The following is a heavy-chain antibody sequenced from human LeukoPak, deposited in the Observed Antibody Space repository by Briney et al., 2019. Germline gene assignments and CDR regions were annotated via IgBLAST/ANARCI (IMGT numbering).Heavy chain of an antibody. D-gene: IGHD2-2*01. J-gene: IGHJ4*02. V-gene: IGHV3-30*18. CDR1: GFTFSSYG. Sequence: GGSLRLSCAASGFTFSSYGIHWVRQAPGKGLDWVAVISYDGSTTYYADSVKGRFTISRDNSKNTLYLQMNSLRAEDTAVYYCAKAVRYCSSTSCPLFDYWGQGTLVTVSS. CDR3: AKAVRYCSSTSCPLFDY. CDR2: ISYDGSTT.